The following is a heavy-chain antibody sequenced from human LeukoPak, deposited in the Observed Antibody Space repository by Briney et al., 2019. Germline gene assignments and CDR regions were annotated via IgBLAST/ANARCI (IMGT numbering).Heavy chain of an antibody. V-gene: IGHV1-18*01. CDR2: ISAYNGNT. CDR3: ARDPGVIGSSWYLRCCWFDP. J-gene: IGHJ5*02. D-gene: IGHD6-13*01. Sequence: GASVKVSCKASGYTFTSYGISWVRQAPGQGLEWMGWISAYNGNTNYAQKLQGRVTMTTDTSTSTAYMELRSLRSDDTAVYYCARDPGVIGSSWYLRCCWFDPWGQGTLVTVSS. CDR1: GYTFTSYG.